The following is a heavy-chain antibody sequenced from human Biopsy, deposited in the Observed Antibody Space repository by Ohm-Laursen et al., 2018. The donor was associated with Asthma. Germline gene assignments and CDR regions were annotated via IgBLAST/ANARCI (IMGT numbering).Heavy chain of an antibody. CDR3: ARGGYCCGGNCYLRRPSHPVSYFDL. J-gene: IGHJ2*01. CDR2: IIHSGNS. V-gene: IGHV4-34*01. CDR1: GGSFSGHY. Sequence: GTLSLTCAVYGGSFSGHYWNWIRQPPGKGLEWIGEIIHSGNSNYNRSLKSRVTMSVDTPKNQFSLKLSSVTAADTAVYYCARGGYCCGGNCYLRRPSHPVSYFDLWGRGTLVTVSS. D-gene: IGHD2-15*01.